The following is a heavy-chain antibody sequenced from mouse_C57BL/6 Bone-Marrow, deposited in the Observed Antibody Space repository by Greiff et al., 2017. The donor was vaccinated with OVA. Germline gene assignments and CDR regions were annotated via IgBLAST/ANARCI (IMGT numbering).Heavy chain of an antibody. V-gene: IGHV5-12*01. CDR2: ISNGGGST. CDR1: GFTFSDYY. D-gene: IGHD3-3*01. CDR3: ARQRGCFHYYAMDY. Sequence: EVNLVESGGGLVQPGGSLKLSCAASGFTFSDYYMYWVRQTPEKRLEWVAYISNGGGSTYYPDTVKGRFTISRDNAKNTLYLQMSRLKSEDTAMYYCARQRGCFHYYAMDYWGQGTSVTVSS. J-gene: IGHJ4*01.